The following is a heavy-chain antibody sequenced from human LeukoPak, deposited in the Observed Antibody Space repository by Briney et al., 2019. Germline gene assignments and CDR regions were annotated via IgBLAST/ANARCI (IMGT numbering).Heavy chain of an antibody. CDR3: ARDQRTTVTRVPNY. Sequence: ASVKVSCKASGYTFTSYGISWVRQAPGQGLEWMGWISAYNGNTNYAQKLQGRVTMTTDTSTSTAYMELRSLRSDDTAVYYCARDQRTTVTRVPNYWGQGTLVTVSS. J-gene: IGHJ4*02. CDR2: ISAYNGNT. CDR1: GYTFTSYG. D-gene: IGHD4-17*01. V-gene: IGHV1-18*01.